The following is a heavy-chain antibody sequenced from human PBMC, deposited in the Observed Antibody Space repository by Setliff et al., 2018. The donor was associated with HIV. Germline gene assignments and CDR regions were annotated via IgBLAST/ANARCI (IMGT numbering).Heavy chain of an antibody. CDR2: IHNSGTT. V-gene: IGHV4-30-4*08. CDR3: ARTRTIAVAGPPPEWYFDL. Sequence: SETLSLTCTVSDASITADTFYWNWLRQPPGKGPEWIGYIHNSGTTHYNPAFESRLIISLDMSKNQFSLKLRSVTAADTAVYYCARTRTIAVAGPPPEWYFDLWGRGTLVTVSS. CDR1: DASITADTFY. J-gene: IGHJ2*01. D-gene: IGHD6-19*01.